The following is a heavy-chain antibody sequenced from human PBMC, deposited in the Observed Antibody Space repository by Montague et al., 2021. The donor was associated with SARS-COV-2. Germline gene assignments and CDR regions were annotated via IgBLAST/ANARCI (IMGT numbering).Heavy chain of an antibody. J-gene: IGHJ3*02. CDR1: TFSSYW. V-gene: IGHV4-39*01. D-gene: IGHD6-19*01. Sequence: TFSSYWMIWVRQPPGKGLEWIGCIYYSGSTYYNPSLKSRVTISVDTSKNQFSLKLSSVTAADTAVYYCARQENSSGWFKPDAFDIWGQGAMVTVSS. CDR2: IYYSGST. CDR3: ARQENSSGWFKPDAFDI.